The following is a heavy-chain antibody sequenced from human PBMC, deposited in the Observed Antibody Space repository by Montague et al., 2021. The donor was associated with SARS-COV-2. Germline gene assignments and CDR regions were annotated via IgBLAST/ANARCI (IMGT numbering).Heavy chain of an antibody. Sequence: TLSLTCTVSGGSISSGGYYWSWIRQHPGKGLEWIGYNYYSGSTYHXXXLKSRITISVDTSKNQFSLKLISVTAADTAVYYCARVRITMIIVVTYFDYWGQGTLVTVSS. D-gene: IGHD3-22*01. CDR1: GGSISSGGYY. J-gene: IGHJ4*02. CDR2: NYYSGST. V-gene: IGHV4-31*03. CDR3: ARVRITMIIVVTYFDY.